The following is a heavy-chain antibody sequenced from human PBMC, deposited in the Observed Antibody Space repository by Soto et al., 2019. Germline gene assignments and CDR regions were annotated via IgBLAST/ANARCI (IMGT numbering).Heavy chain of an antibody. CDR3: ARDGDGSGSSVGYFDL. D-gene: IGHD3-10*01. CDR2: IYYSGST. V-gene: IGHV4-31*03. Sequence: SETLSLTCTVSGGSISSGGYYWIWIRQHPGKGLEWIGYIYYSGSTYYNPSPKSRVTISVDTSKNQFSLKLSSVTAADTAVYYCARDGDGSGSSVGYFDLWGRGTLVTVSS. CDR1: GGSISSGGYY. J-gene: IGHJ2*01.